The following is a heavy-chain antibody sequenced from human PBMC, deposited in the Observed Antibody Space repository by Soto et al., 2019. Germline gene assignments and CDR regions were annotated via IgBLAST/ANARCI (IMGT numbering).Heavy chain of an antibody. V-gene: IGHV4-4*02. CDR2: IYHSGST. CDR1: GGSISSSNW. D-gene: IGHD3-9*01. J-gene: IGHJ4*02. Sequence: PSETLSLTCAVSGGSISSSNWWSWVRQPPGKGLERIGEIYHSGSTDYNPSLKSRVTMSLDKSKNQFSLKLSSVTAADTAVYYCAKLRYFDWLLYGLDYWGQGTLVTVSS. CDR3: AKLRYFDWLLYGLDY.